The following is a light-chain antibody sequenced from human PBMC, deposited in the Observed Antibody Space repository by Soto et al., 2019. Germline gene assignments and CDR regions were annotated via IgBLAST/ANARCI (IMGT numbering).Light chain of an antibody. V-gene: IGLV3-21*02. CDR2: GDS. Sequence: SYALTQPPSVSVAPGQTARITCGGNNVGSKSVHWYQQKPGQAPVLVVYGDSDRPSGIPQRFSGSNSGNTATLTISRVEAGDEADYYCQVWDSSSDHHVFGTGTKVTV. J-gene: IGLJ1*01. CDR1: NVGSKS. CDR3: QVWDSSSDHHV.